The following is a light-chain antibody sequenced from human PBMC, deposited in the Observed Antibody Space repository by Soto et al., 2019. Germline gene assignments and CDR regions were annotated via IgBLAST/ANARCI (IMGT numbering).Light chain of an antibody. Sequence: QLVLTQSPSSSASLGASVKLTCTLSSGHSSYAIAWHQQLPEKGPRYLMKVNNDGRHTQGDGIPDRFSGSSSGAERYLTISRLQSDDEADYYCQTWDTGSVIFGGGTQLTVL. V-gene: IGLV4-69*01. CDR3: QTWDTGSVI. CDR1: SGHSSYA. CDR2: VNNDGRH. J-gene: IGLJ2*01.